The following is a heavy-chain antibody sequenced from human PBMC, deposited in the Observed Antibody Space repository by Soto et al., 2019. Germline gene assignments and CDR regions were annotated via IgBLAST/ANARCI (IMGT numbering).Heavy chain of an antibody. CDR3: ARGRSFSYDSTPPPMFDP. Sequence: GGSLRLSCAGSGFTFSTFDIHWVRQAPGKGLEWVSGIGTLSDTFYAASVQGRFTISRQNAKNSVYLQMNSLRAGDTAFYYCARGRSFSYDSTPPPMFDPWGQGTLVTVAS. J-gene: IGHJ5*02. D-gene: IGHD3-10*01. CDR1: GFTFSTFD. V-gene: IGHV3-13*01. CDR2: IGTLSDT.